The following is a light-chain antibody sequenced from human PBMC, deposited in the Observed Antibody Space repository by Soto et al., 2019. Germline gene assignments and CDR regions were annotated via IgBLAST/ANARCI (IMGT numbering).Light chain of an antibody. CDR2: DAS. CDR3: QQYNSYWT. CDR1: QSISTY. V-gene: IGKV1-5*01. J-gene: IGKJ1*01. Sequence: IQMTQSPYSLSASVGDRVTITCRASQSISTYLNWYQQKPGKAPKLLIYDASSLESGVPSRFSGSGSGTEFTLTISSLQPDDFATYYCQQYNSYWTFGQGTKVDI.